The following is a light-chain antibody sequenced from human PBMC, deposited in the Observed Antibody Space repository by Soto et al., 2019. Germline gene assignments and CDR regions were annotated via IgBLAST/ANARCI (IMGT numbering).Light chain of an antibody. V-gene: IGKV1-8*01. J-gene: IGKJ2*01. Sequence: AIRMTQSPSSLSASTGDRATITCRASHGISSYLAWYQQKPGKAPKLLICAASTLQSGVPSRFSSSGSVSVFTLTNSCLQSEDFVTYYCQQYYSYPYTSGQGTNLDIK. CDR1: HGISSY. CDR2: AAS. CDR3: QQYYSYPYT.